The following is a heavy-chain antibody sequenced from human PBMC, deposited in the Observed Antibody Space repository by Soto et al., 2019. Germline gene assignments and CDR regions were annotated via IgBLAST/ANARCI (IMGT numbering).Heavy chain of an antibody. D-gene: IGHD2-21*01. V-gene: IGHV3-23*01. Sequence: QPGGSLRLSCEASGFTFSSYAMTWVRQAPGKGLEWVSVISGSGDSTYYADSVKGRFTISRDNSRNTLYLQMNSLRAEDTAIYYCAKDLCRGPWACFSPDYWGQGTLVTVSS. CDR2: ISGSGDST. J-gene: IGHJ4*02. CDR1: GFTFSSYA. CDR3: AKDLCRGPWACFSPDY.